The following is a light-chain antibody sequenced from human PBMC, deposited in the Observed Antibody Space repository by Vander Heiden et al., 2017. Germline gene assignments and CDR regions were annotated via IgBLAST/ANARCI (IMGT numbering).Light chain of an antibody. CDR2: DDR. Sequence: SYVLTQPPSVSVAPGPTARITCGGNNVGSKGVHWYRQRPGQAPVLVIYDDRDRPSGVPERFSGSNSGNTATLTISRVEGGDEAAYYCQVWDDSSDHLVFGGGTKLTVL. CDR1: NVGSKG. V-gene: IGLV3-21*02. J-gene: IGLJ2*01. CDR3: QVWDDSSDHLV.